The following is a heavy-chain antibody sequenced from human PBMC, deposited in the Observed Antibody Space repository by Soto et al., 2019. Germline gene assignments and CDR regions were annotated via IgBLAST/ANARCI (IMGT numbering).Heavy chain of an antibody. CDR2: IWYDGSNK. CDR1: GFTFSSYG. V-gene: IGHV3-33*01. Sequence: GGSLRLSCAASGFTFSSYGMHWVRQAPGKGLEWVAVIWYDGSNKYYADSVKGRFTISRDNSKNTLYLQMNSLRAEDTAVYYCARGGYSYGYDDAFDIWGQGTMFTVSS. CDR3: ARGGYSYGYDDAFDI. D-gene: IGHD5-18*01. J-gene: IGHJ3*02.